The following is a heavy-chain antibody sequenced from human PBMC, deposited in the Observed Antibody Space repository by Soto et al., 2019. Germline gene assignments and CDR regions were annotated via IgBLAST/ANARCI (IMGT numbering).Heavy chain of an antibody. V-gene: IGHV4-31*03. CDR1: GGSISSGGYY. CDR2: IYYSGST. D-gene: IGHD3-10*01. J-gene: IGHJ6*02. Sequence: PSETLSLTCTVSGGSISSGGYYWSWIRQHPGKGLEWIGYIYYSGSTYYNPSLKSRVTISVDRSKNQFSLKLSSVTAADTAVYYCARVGVYGSGSESNYYYGMDVWGQGTTVTVSS. CDR3: ARVGVYGSGSESNYYYGMDV.